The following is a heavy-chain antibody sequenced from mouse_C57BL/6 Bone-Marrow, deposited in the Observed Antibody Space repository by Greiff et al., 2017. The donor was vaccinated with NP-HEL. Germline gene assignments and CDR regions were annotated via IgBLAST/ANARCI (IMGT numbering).Heavy chain of an antibody. D-gene: IGHD2-4*01. CDR3: ARIGDDYDGGADY. Sequence: EVQLVESGPGLVKPSQSLSLTCSVTGYSITSGYYWNWIRQFPGNKLEWMGYISYDGSNNYNPSLKNRISITRDTSKNQFFLKLNSVTTEDTATYYCARIGDDYDGGADYWGQGTSVTVSS. CDR1: GYSITSGYY. CDR2: ISYDGSN. J-gene: IGHJ4*01. V-gene: IGHV3-6*01.